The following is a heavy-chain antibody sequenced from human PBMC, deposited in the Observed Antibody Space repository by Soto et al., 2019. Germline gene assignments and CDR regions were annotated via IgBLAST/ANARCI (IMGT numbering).Heavy chain of an antibody. CDR1: GYTFTSYD. CDR3: ARYSSSRNWFHIDY. V-gene: IGHV1-8*01. CDR2: MNPNSGNT. D-gene: IGHD6-13*01. Sequence: ASVKVSCKASGYTFTSYDINWVRQATGQGLEWMGWMNPNSGNTGYAQKFQGRVTMTRNTSISTAYMELSSLRSEDTAVYYCARYSSSRNWFHIDYWGQGTLVTVSS. J-gene: IGHJ4*02.